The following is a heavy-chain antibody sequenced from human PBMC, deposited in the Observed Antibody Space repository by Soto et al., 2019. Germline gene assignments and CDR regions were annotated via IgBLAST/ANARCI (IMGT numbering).Heavy chain of an antibody. CDR1: GFTFSSYG. V-gene: IGHV3-48*02. Sequence: GWSLRLSCSASGFTFSSYGMNWVLQAPGKGLEWVSYISSSSNTIYHADSVKGRFTISRDNAKNSLYLQMNRLRDEDTAVYDRARVSGSSDYWCQGTLVTVS. J-gene: IGHJ4*02. D-gene: IGHD2-15*01. CDR3: ARVSGSSDY. CDR2: ISSSSNTI.